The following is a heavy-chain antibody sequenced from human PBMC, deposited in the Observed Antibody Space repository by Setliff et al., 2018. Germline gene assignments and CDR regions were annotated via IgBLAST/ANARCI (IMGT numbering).Heavy chain of an antibody. V-gene: IGHV3-11*04. J-gene: IGHJ6*03. CDR3: ARLALTGYDSSGYYYALDYYYYMDV. Sequence: GGSLRLSCAASGFTFDDYVMSWVRQAPGKGLEWVSRINIDGRSINYADSVRGRFTISRDKAHHSLFLQMNSLRAEDTAVYYCARLALTGYDSSGYYYALDYYYYMDVWGKGTTVTVSS. CDR1: GFTFDDYV. CDR2: INIDGRSI. D-gene: IGHD3-22*01.